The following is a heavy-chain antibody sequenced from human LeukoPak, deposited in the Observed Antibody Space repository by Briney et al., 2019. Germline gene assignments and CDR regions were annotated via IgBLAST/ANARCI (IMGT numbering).Heavy chain of an antibody. CDR2: IRSKAYGGTT. J-gene: IGHJ6*02. Sequence: PGGSLRLSCTASGFTFGDYAMSWFRQAPGKGLEWVGFIRSKAYGGTTEYAASVKGRFTISRDDSKSIAYLQMNSLKTEDTAVYYCTRGKNAKTYYYYGMDVWGQGTTVTVSS. CDR3: TRGKNAKTYYYYGMDV. V-gene: IGHV3-49*03. CDR1: GFTFGDYA.